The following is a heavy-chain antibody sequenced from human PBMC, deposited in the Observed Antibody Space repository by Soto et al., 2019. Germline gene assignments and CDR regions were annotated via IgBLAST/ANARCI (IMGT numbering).Heavy chain of an antibody. CDR2: INHSGST. Sequence: QVQLQQWGAGLLKPSETLSLTCAVYGGSFSGYYWSWIRQPPGKGLEWIGEINHSGSTNYNPSLKSRGTISVDTYKNQFSLKLSSVTAADTAVDYCARGLWYSSNWGQGTLVTVSS. CDR1: GGSFSGYY. J-gene: IGHJ4*02. CDR3: ARGLWYSSN. V-gene: IGHV4-34*01. D-gene: IGHD6-19*01.